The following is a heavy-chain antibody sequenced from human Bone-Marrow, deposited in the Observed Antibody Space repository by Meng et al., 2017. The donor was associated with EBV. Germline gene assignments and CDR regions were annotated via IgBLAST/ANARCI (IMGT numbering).Heavy chain of an antibody. V-gene: IGHV4-39*01. D-gene: IGHD5-18*01. CDR2: IYHSGTT. J-gene: IGHJ5*02. CDR1: GESITTYTSY. CDR3: ARRAASWFDP. Sequence: LPLEEADPGLVKPTDPLSLTCTVSGESITTYTSYWGGIRQPPGKGLEWIGTIYHSGTTYYNPSLQSRVTISVDTSKNQFSLKMNSVTAADTAVYYCARRAASWFDPWGQGALVTVSS.